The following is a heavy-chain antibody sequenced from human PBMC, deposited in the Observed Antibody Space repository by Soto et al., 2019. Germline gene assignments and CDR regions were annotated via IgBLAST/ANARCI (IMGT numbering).Heavy chain of an antibody. Sequence: GGSLRLSCAASGFTFSSYSMNWVRQAPGRGLEWVSSISSSSIYIYYADLVKGRFTISRDNAKNSLYLQMNSLRAEDTAVYYCARGVYDYVWGSYYYYGMDVWGQGTTVTVSS. V-gene: IGHV3-21*01. CDR1: GFTFSSYS. D-gene: IGHD3-16*01. J-gene: IGHJ6*02. CDR2: ISSSSIYI. CDR3: ARGVYDYVWGSYYYYGMDV.